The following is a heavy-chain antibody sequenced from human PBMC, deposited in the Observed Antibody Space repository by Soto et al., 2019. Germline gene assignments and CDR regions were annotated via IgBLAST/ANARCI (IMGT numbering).Heavy chain of an antibody. V-gene: IGHV3-30*18. CDR2: TSYDGSNK. CDR3: AEALGYCTSTTCSIDY. CDR1: GFTFSTYG. Sequence: GGSLRLSCAASGFTFSTYGMHWVRQAPGKGLEWVAVTSYDGSNKYYADSVKGRFTISRDSSRNTLYLQMNSLRAEDTAVYYCAEALGYCTSTTCSIDYWGQGTLVTVSS. J-gene: IGHJ4*02. D-gene: IGHD2-2*01.